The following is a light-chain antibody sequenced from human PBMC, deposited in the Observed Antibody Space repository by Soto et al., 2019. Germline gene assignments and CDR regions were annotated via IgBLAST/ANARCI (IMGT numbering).Light chain of an antibody. CDR1: QSISRN. Sequence: EIVMTQSPATLSLSLGERATLSCRASQSISRNLAWYHQRPGQAPRLLIYAASTRATGIPARFSGSGSGTDFTLTISGLQSEYFGVYFCQQYNNWPPRYTFGQGTKLDLK. CDR2: AAS. J-gene: IGKJ2*01. CDR3: QQYNNWPPRYT. V-gene: IGKV3-15*01.